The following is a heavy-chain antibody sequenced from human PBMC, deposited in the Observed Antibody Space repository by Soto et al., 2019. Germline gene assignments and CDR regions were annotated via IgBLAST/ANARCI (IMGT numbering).Heavy chain of an antibody. CDR2: IDPSDSYT. J-gene: IGHJ4*02. D-gene: IGHD6-13*01. Sequence: KVSCKASGYTFNKYAMQWVRQAPGQRLEWMGRIDPSDSYTNYSPSFQGHVTISADKSISTAYLQWSSLKASDTAMYYCARLQAAAGDNDLTFDYWGQGTLVTVSS. CDR3: ARLQAAAGDNDLTFDY. V-gene: IGHV5-10-1*01. CDR1: GYTFNKYA.